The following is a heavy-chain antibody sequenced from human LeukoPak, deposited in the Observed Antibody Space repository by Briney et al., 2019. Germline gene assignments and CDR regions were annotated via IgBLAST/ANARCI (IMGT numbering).Heavy chain of an antibody. D-gene: IGHD2-2*01. J-gene: IGHJ4*02. CDR2: IFYSGST. CDR1: GGSISGYY. CDR3: ARHTTVTYAHFDY. Sequence: SETLSLTCTVLGGSISGYYWSWIRQPPGKGLNGFGYIFYSGSTRYNPSLNSRVTMSQDTSKNQFSTSLGSVTAAHTPLYYTARHTTVTYAHFDYWGQGTLVTVSS. V-gene: IGHV4-59*08.